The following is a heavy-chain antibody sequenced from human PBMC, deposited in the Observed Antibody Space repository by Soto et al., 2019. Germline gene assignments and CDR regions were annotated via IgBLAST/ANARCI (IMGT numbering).Heavy chain of an antibody. D-gene: IGHD3-10*01. CDR3: ARDHGALLLDS. CDR1: GGSISSYY. V-gene: IGHV4-59*01. CDR2: IYYSGST. Sequence: SETLCLTCSVAGGSISSYYWSWIRQPPGKGLEWIGYIYYSGSTNYNPSLKSRVTISVDTSKNQFSLKLSSVTAADTAVYYCARDHGALLLDSWGKATLVTVSS. J-gene: IGHJ5*02.